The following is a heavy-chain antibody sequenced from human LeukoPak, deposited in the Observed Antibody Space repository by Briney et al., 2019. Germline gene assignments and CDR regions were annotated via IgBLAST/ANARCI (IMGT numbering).Heavy chain of an antibody. CDR1: GYTFTSYY. J-gene: IGHJ5*02. CDR2: INPSGGST. V-gene: IGHV1-46*01. Sequence: LAASVKVSCKASGYTFTSYYMHWVRQAPGQGLEWMGIINPSGGSTSYAQKFQGRVTMTRDTSTSTVYMELSSLRSEDTAVYYCARDPGHCSGTSCPGYRFDPWGQGTLVTVSS. D-gene: IGHD2-2*01. CDR3: ARDPGHCSGTSCPGYRFDP.